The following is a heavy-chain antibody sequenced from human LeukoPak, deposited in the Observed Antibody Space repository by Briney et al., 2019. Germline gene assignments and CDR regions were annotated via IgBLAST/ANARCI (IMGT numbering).Heavy chain of an antibody. D-gene: IGHD5-12*01. Sequence: PGGSLRLSCAASGFTFTSYAMSWVRQAPGKGLEWVSLIIGSGGNTYYADSVKGRFTISRDNAKNSLYLQMNSLRAEDTAVYYCARDGEYIVATTRIPYYYYMDVWGKGTTVTISS. CDR1: GFTFTSYA. V-gene: IGHV3-23*01. CDR3: ARDGEYIVATTRIPYYYYMDV. CDR2: IIGSGGNT. J-gene: IGHJ6*03.